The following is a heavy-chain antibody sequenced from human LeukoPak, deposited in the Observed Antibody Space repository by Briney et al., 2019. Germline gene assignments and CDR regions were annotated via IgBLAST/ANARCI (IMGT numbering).Heavy chain of an antibody. D-gene: IGHD5-12*01. CDR2: INPNSGGT. CDR3: AKEEDILGIPTVDF. CDR1: GYAFTAYY. V-gene: IGHV1-2*02. Sequence: GASVKVSCKASGYAFTAYYMHWVRQAPRQGLEWMGWINPNSGGTNYAQKFHGRVTMNRDTSISTVYMELSSLTSDDTAVYYCAKEEDILGIPTVDFWGQGTLVTVSS. J-gene: IGHJ4*02.